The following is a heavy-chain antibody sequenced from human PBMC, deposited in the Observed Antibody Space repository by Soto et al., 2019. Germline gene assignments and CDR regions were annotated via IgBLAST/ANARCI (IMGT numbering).Heavy chain of an antibody. V-gene: IGHV3-30*18. Sequence: QVQLVESGGGVVQPGRSLRLSCAASGFTFSHYAMHWVRQAPGKRLEWVALMSYDGSNEYYADSVKGRFTISRDNSKNTLYLQMNSLRAEDTAVYDCAKDGSHNFDYWGQGTLVTVSS. CDR1: GFTFSHYA. CDR3: AKDGSHNFDY. CDR2: MSYDGSNE. D-gene: IGHD1-26*01. J-gene: IGHJ4*02.